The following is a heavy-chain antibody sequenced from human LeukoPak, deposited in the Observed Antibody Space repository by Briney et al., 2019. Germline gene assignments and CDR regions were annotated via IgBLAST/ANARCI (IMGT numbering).Heavy chain of an antibody. V-gene: IGHV4-39*01. D-gene: IGHD1-26*01. CDR3: ARLWGPPH. CDR1: GGSISSGTYY. J-gene: IGHJ1*01. Sequence: KPSETLSLTCTASGGSISSGTYYWGWIRQPPGKGLEWIGSISYGGSTYYNPSLKSRVTVSVDTSRSQFSLKLSSVTAADTAVYYCARLWGPPHWGQGTLVTVSS. CDR2: ISYGGST.